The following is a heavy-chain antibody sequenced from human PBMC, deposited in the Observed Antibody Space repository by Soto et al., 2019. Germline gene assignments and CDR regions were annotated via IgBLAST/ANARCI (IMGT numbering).Heavy chain of an antibody. Sequence: KGGIIPIFGTATYTQKFQGRVTITADESTSTAYMELSSLRSEDTAVYYCARDYYDSSGYPPDYYYGMDVWGQGTTVTVSS. CDR2: IIPIFGTA. CDR3: ARDYYDSSGYPPDYYYGMDV. V-gene: IGHV1-69*01. D-gene: IGHD3-22*01. J-gene: IGHJ6*02.